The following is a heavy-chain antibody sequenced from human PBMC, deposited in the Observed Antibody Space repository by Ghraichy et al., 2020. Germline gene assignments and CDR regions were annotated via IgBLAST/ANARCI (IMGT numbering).Heavy chain of an antibody. CDR3: ARGNYDSSGYYYVSFDY. Sequence: ESLNISCAVYGGSFSGYYWSWIRQPPGKGLEWIGEINHSGSTNYNPSLKSRVTISVDTSKNHFSLKLSSVTAADTAVYYCARGNYDSSGYYYVSFDYWGQGTLVTVSS. J-gene: IGHJ4*02. V-gene: IGHV4-34*01. D-gene: IGHD3-22*01. CDR2: INHSGST. CDR1: GGSFSGYY.